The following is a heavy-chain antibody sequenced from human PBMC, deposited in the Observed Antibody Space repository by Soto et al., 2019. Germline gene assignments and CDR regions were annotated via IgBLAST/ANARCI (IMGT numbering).Heavy chain of an antibody. J-gene: IGHJ6*02. CDR2: ISYDGTNK. V-gene: IGHV3-30*18. CDR1: GFTFSTYG. D-gene: IGHD4-17*01. CDR3: AKDLQSYGDYDYYCYGMDV. Sequence: QVQLVESGGGEVQPGRSLTISCAASGFTFSTYGMHWVRQTPGKGLAWVAVISYDGTNKFYSDSVKGRFTISRDNFKNTLTLQMNSLRADATAVYSCAKDLQSYGDYDYYCYGMDVGGLGTRVTVSS.